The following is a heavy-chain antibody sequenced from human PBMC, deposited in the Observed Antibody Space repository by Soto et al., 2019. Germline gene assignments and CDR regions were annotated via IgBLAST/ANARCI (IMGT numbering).Heavy chain of an antibody. V-gene: IGHV3-23*01. CDR1: GFTFSSHA. D-gene: IGHD2-2*01. J-gene: IGHJ4*02. CDR2: ISGSGGST. Sequence: LSLTCGASGFTFSSHAISWVRQAPGKGLEWVSAISGSGGSTYYADSVKGRFTISRDNSKSALYLQMNSLRPEDTAVYYCAKCSSTSCHLGSDYWGQGTLVTVSS. CDR3: AKCSSTSCHLGSDY.